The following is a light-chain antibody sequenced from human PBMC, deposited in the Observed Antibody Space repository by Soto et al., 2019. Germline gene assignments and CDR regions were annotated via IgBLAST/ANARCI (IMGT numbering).Light chain of an antibody. CDR2: KAS. CDR3: QQYNDYST. Sequence: DIQMTQSPSTLSASVGDRVTITCRASQTISSWLAWYQQKPGKAPKLLIYKASSLESGVPSRFSGRGSGTKFPLTISSPQPDDFSTYYRQQYNDYSTFGQGTKVEIK. J-gene: IGKJ1*01. CDR1: QTISSW. V-gene: IGKV1-5*03.